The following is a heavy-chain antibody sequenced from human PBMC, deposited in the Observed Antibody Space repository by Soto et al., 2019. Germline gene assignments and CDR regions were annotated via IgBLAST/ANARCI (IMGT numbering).Heavy chain of an antibody. CDR1: GFTFSSYS. V-gene: IGHV3-21*01. Sequence: PEGTLRLSCAASGFTFSSYSMNWVRQAPGKGLEWVSSISSSSSYIYYADSVKGRFTISRDNAKNSLYLQMNSLRAEDAAVYYCARRRHSNYDLEAFDIWGQGTMVTVSS. CDR2: ISSSSSYI. D-gene: IGHD4-4*01. CDR3: ARRRHSNYDLEAFDI. J-gene: IGHJ3*02.